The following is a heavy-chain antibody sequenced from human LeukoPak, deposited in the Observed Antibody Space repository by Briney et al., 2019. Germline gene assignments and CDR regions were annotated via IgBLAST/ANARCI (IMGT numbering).Heavy chain of an antibody. Sequence: GGSLRLSCAASGFTFSSYAMSWVRQAPGKGLEWVSAISGSGGSTYYADSVKGRFTISRDSSKNTLYLQMNSLRAEDTAVYYCAKDLGYYDILTGYSALHSFDYWGQGTLVTVSS. J-gene: IGHJ4*02. CDR3: AKDLGYYDILTGYSALHSFDY. CDR2: ISGSGGST. D-gene: IGHD3-9*01. V-gene: IGHV3-23*01. CDR1: GFTFSSYA.